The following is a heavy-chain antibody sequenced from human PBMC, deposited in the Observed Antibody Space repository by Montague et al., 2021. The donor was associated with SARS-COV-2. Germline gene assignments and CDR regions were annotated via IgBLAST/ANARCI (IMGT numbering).Heavy chain of an antibody. Sequence: TLSLTCSVSGGSISSGSYSWSWIRQGPGKGLEWIGNIYYSGSAYYSPSLRSRATLSVDTSKNQFSLNLSSVTAADTAVYYCARVDAASGSPCCDYWGQGTLVTVSS. CDR3: ARVDAASGSPCCDY. D-gene: IGHD6-13*01. J-gene: IGHJ4*02. CDR2: IYYSGSA. V-gene: IGHV4-31*03. CDR1: GGSISSGSYS.